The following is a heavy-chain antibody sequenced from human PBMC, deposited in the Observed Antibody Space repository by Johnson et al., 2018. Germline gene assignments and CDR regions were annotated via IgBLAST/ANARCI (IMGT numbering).Heavy chain of an antibody. J-gene: IGHJ1*01. V-gene: IGHV1-46*01. CDR3: ARGTFYYDTRPYYYRH. D-gene: IGHD3-22*01. CDR2: INPNSGTT. Sequence: QVQLVQSGAEVKKPGASVKVSCRASGYTFTNYYLHWVRQAPGQGLEWMGIINPNSGTTGHAQKFQGRVSMTRDTSTSTIYMELSSLRSEDTAVYYCARGTFYYDTRPYYYRHWGQGTVVTVSS. CDR1: GYTFTNYY.